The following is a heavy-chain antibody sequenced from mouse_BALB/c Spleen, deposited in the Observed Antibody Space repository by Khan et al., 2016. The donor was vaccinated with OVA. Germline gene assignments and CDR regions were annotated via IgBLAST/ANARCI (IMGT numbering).Heavy chain of an antibody. CDR2: IDPENGNI. J-gene: IGHJ3*01. V-gene: IGHV14-1*02. CDR3: ARSGYFAWFAY. Sequence: VQLKESGAELVRPGALVKLSCKASGFNIKDYYLHWVKQRPEQGLEWIGWIDPENGNIVYDPKFQGKASIPSDTSSNKAYLQLSSLTSEDTAVYYCARSGYFAWFAYWGQGTLVTVSA. CDR1: GFNIKDYY.